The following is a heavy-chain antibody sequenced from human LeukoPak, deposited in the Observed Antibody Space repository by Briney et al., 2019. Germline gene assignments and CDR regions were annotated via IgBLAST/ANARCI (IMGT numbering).Heavy chain of an antibody. V-gene: IGHV3-23*01. CDR1: GLTFNSYA. D-gene: IGHD5-12*01. CDR3: AKSLIGSGYGWAPFDY. J-gene: IGHJ4*02. Sequence: GGSLRLSCAASGLTFNSYAMNWVRQAPGKGLEWVSAISVGGDTTYYADSVKGRFTISRDNFKNTLHLQMNSLRAEDTAVYYCAKSLIGSGYGWAPFDYWGQGALVTVSS. CDR2: ISVGGDTT.